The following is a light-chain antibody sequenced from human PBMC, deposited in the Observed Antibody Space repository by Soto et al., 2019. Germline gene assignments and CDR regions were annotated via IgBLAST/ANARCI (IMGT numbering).Light chain of an antibody. J-gene: IGKJ3*01. CDR1: QGITNY. CDR3: QQVNSVPLT. CDR2: SAS. Sequence: DNQLTQSPSFLSASVGDRVTIACRASQGITNYLAWYQQKPGKAPELLIHSASTLEVGVPARFSGSGSGTEFTLTISGLQPEDVATYYCQQVNSVPLTFGPGTKVDIK. V-gene: IGKV1-9*01.